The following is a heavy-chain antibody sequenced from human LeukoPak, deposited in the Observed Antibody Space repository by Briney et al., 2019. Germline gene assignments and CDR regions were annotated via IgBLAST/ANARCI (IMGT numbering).Heavy chain of an antibody. D-gene: IGHD3-10*01. J-gene: IGHJ6*02. CDR2: ISGSGGST. V-gene: IGHV3-23*01. Sequence: PGGSLRLSCAASGFTFSSYAMSWVRQAPGKRLEWVSVISGSGGSTYADSVKGRFTTSRDNSKNTLYLQMSSLRAEDTAVYYCAKERAHTIWAGELVVWGQGTTVTVSS. CDR3: AKERAHTIWAGELVV. CDR1: GFTFSSYA.